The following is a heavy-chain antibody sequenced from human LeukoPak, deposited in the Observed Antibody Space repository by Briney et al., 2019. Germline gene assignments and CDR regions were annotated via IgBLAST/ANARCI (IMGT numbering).Heavy chain of an antibody. D-gene: IGHD3-3*01. CDR1: GASIRSSGYY. V-gene: IGHV4-30-4*08. J-gene: IGHJ4*02. CDR2: IYYSGST. CDR3: ARDRSSGRASDY. Sequence: PSETLSLTCTVSGASIRSSGYYWSWIRQPPGKGLEWIGYIYYSGSTYYNPSLKSRVTISVDTSKNQFSLKLSSVTAADTAVYYCARDRSSGRASDYWGQGTLVTVSS.